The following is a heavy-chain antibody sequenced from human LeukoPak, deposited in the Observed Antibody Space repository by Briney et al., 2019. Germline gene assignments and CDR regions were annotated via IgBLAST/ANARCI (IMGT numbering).Heavy chain of an antibody. V-gene: IGHV3-9*01. J-gene: IGHJ4*02. CDR2: ISWNSGSI. CDR1: GFTFDDYA. CDR3: AEDTRPAAMGIFDY. D-gene: IGHD2-2*01. Sequence: PGRSLRLSCAASGFTFDDYAMHWVRQAPGKGLEWVSGISWNSGSIGYADSVKGRFTISRDNAKNSLYLQMNSLRAEDTALYYCAEDTRPAAMGIFDYWGQGTLVTVSS.